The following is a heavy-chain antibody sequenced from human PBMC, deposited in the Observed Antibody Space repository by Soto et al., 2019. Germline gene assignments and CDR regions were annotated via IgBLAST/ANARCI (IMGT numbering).Heavy chain of an antibody. CDR2: IYYTGST. Sequence: SETLSLTCTVSGGSISSGGYYWSWIRRHPGKGLEWIGYIYYTGSTYYNPSLKSRVTISVDTSKDQFSLKLTSVTAADTAVYYCARDEEVNYADYGGSDHYYGMDVWGQGTTVTVSS. CDR3: ARDEEVNYADYGGSDHYYGMDV. V-gene: IGHV4-31*03. CDR1: GGSISSGGYY. J-gene: IGHJ6*02. D-gene: IGHD4-17*01.